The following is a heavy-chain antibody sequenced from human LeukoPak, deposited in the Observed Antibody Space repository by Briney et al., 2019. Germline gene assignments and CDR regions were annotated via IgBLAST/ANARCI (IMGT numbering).Heavy chain of an antibody. CDR2: IYSGGST. V-gene: IGHV3-66*02. Sequence: PGGSLRLSCAASGFTVSSNYMSWVRQAPGKGLEWVSVIYSGGSTYYADSVKGRFTISRDNSKNTLYLQMNSLRAEDTAVYYCARGYCSSTSCYFYYFDYWGQGTLVTVSS. CDR1: GFTVSSNY. CDR3: ARGYCSSTSCYFYYFDY. D-gene: IGHD2-2*01. J-gene: IGHJ4*02.